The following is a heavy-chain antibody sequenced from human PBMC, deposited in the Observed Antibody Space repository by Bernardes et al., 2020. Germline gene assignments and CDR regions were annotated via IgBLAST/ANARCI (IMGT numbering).Heavy chain of an antibody. CDR2: INAGNGNT. CDR3: ARERRWPGFPLEY. J-gene: IGHJ4*02. CDR1: GYTFTSYA. D-gene: IGHD4-17*01. V-gene: IGHV1-3*01. Sequence: APVKVSCKASGYTFTSYALHWVRQAPGQRLEWMGWINAGNGNTEFSQRFQGRVTITRDTSGSTAYMELSSLRSEDTAVYYCARERRWPGFPLEYWGQGTLVTVSS.